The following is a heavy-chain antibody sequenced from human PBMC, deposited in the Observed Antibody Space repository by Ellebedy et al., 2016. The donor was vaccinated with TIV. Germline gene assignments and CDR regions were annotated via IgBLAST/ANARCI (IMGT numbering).Heavy chain of an antibody. CDR2: IYSGGAT. D-gene: IGHD7-27*01. CDR3: ATFNWGSDYFED. Sequence: GESLKISCAASGRTVISNYMAWVRQPPGKGLEWVSLIYSGGATYYADPVKARFTISRDKSTNTLHLQMDNLSAEDTAVYYCATFNWGSDYFEDWGQGTLVTVSS. J-gene: IGHJ4*02. CDR1: GRTVISNY. V-gene: IGHV3-53*01.